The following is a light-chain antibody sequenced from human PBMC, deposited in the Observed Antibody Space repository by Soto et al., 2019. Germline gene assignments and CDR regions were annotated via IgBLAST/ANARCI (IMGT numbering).Light chain of an antibody. Sequence: EIVLTQSPATLSLSPGERATLSCRASQSVSGYLAWYQQKPGQAPRLLIYDTSNRATGIPARFSGSGSGTDFTLTISSLEPEDFAVYYCQQRRNWPRTLIFGGGTKVEIK. CDR1: QSVSGY. V-gene: IGKV3-11*01. CDR2: DTS. CDR3: QQRRNWPRTLI. J-gene: IGKJ4*01.